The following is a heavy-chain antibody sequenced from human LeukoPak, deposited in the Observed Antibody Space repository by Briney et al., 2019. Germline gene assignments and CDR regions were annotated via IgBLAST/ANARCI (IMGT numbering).Heavy chain of an antibody. CDR2: IYYSGST. CDR3: ARDTPGGDYISWFDP. J-gene: IGHJ5*02. V-gene: IGHV4-59*01. CDR1: GGSISSYY. D-gene: IGHD4-17*01. Sequence: PSETLSLTCTDSGGSISSYYWRWIRQPPGKGLEWIGYIYYSGSTNYNPSLKSRVTISVDTSKNQFSLKLSSVTAADTAVYYCARDTPGGDYISWFDPWGQGTLVTVSS.